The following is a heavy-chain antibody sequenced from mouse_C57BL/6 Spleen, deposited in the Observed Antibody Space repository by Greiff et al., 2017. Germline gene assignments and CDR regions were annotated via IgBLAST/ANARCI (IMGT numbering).Heavy chain of an antibody. Sequence: EVQLVESGGGLVKPGGSLKLSCAASGFTFSSYAMSWVRQTPEKRLEWVATISDGGSYTYYPDNVKGRFTISRDNAKNNLYLQMSHLKSEDTAMYYCARDPGRGAMDYWGQGTSVTVSS. CDR1: GFTFSSYA. J-gene: IGHJ4*01. CDR3: ARDPGRGAMDY. V-gene: IGHV5-4*01. CDR2: ISDGGSYT. D-gene: IGHD3-3*01.